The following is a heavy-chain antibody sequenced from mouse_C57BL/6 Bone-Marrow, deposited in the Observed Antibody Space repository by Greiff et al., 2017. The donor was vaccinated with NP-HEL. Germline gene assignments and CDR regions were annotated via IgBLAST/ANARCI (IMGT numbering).Heavy chain of an antibody. CDR2: IDPSDSET. J-gene: IGHJ3*01. Sequence: QVQLQQPGAELVRPGSSVKLSCKASGYTFTSYWMHWVKQRPIQGLEWIGNIDPSDSETHYNQKFKDKATLTVDKSSSTAYMQLSSLTSEDSAVYYCARTLPPYSNYVGFAYWGQGTLVTVSA. V-gene: IGHV1-52*01. CDR3: ARTLPPYSNYVGFAY. CDR1: GYTFTSYW. D-gene: IGHD2-5*01.